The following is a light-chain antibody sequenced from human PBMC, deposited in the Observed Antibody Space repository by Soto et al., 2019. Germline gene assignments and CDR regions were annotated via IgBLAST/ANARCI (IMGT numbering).Light chain of an antibody. CDR1: SSDVGGYNY. J-gene: IGLJ2*01. V-gene: IGLV2-14*01. CDR2: DVS. CDR3: SSYTSSSTVV. Sequence: QSALTQPASVSGSPGXSXTISCTGTSSDVGGYNYVSWYQQHPGKAPKLMIYDVSNRPSGVSNRFSGSKSGNTASLTISGLQAEDEADYYCSSYTSSSTVVFGGGTKVTVL.